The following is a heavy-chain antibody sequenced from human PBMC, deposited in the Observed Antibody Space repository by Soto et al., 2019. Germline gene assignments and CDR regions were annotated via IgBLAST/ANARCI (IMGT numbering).Heavy chain of an antibody. V-gene: IGHV3-30-3*01. CDR3: ARSFSDSCGYHSDFDY. D-gene: IGHD3-22*01. CDR1: GFTFSSYA. CDR2: ISYDGSNK. J-gene: IGHJ4*02. Sequence: VGSLRLSCADSGFTFSSYAMHWVRQAPGKGLEWVAVISYDGSNKYYADSVKGRFTISRDNSKNTLYLQMNSLRAEDTAVYYCARSFSDSCGYHSDFDYWGQGTLVTVSS.